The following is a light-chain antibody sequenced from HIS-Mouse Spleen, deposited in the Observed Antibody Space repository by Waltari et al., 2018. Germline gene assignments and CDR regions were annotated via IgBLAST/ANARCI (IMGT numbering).Light chain of an antibody. CDR3: YSTDSSGNHRV. J-gene: IGLJ2*01. CDR2: EDS. V-gene: IGLV3-10*01. Sequence: SYELTQPPSVSVSQGQTARITSSGDALTKKYAYWYQQKSGQAPVLVIYEDSKRPSGIPERFSGSSSGTMATLTISGAQVEDEADYYCYSTDSSGNHRVFGGGTKLTVL. CDR1: ALTKKY.